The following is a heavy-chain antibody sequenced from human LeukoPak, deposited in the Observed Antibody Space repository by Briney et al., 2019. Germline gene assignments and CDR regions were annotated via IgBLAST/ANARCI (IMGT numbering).Heavy chain of an antibody. CDR1: GFTFSSYA. D-gene: IGHD6-6*01. CDR2: ISYDGSNK. Sequence: GGSLRLSCAASGFTFSSYAMHWVRQAPGKGLEWVAVISYDGSNKYYADSVKGRFTISRDNSKNTLYLQMNSLRAEDTAVYYCARDAWLRGGPHPASYSSSSDYYYYYMDVWGKGTTVTVSS. V-gene: IGHV3-30-3*01. J-gene: IGHJ6*03. CDR3: ARDAWLRGGPHPASYSSSSDYYYYYMDV.